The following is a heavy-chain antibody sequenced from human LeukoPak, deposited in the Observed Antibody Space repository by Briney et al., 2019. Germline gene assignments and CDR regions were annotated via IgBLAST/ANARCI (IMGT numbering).Heavy chain of an antibody. CDR2: IRYDGSNK. J-gene: IGHJ4*02. CDR3: AKDSLPYDFWSGYYTGYGVTQIDY. CDR1: GFTFSSYG. V-gene: IGHV3-30*02. D-gene: IGHD3-3*01. Sequence: GGSLRLSCAASGFTFSSYGMHWVRQAPGKGLEWVAFIRYDGSNKYYADSVKGRFTISGDNSKNTLYLQMNSLRAEDTAVYYCAKDSLPYDFWSGYYTGYGVTQIDYWGQGTLVTVSS.